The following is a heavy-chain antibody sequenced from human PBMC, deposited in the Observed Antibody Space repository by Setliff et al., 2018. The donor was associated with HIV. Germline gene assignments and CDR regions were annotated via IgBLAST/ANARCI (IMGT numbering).Heavy chain of an antibody. CDR3: ARGRPRGTIQTSLTPAFHL. Sequence: GASVKVSCKSSGGTLSSYITTWVRQAPGQGLEWIGGIIPIFDTTNYGHAFRDRVTITAEESTGTAYLELRSLRSEDTAMYFCARGRPRGTIQTSLTPAFHLWGQGTMVTVSS. CDR2: IIPIFDTT. D-gene: IGHD3-16*01. J-gene: IGHJ3*01. CDR1: GGTLSSYI. V-gene: IGHV1-69*13.